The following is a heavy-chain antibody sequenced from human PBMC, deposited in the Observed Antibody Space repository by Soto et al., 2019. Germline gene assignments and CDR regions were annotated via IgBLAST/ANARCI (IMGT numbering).Heavy chain of an antibody. Sequence: GASVKVSCKASGYTFTSYGISWVRQAPGQGLEWMGWISAYNGNTNYAQKLQGRVTMTTDTSTSTAYMELRSLRSDDTAVYYCARGPWALSDCSGGSCYSEYFQHWGQGTLVTVSS. D-gene: IGHD2-15*01. J-gene: IGHJ1*01. CDR1: GYTFTSYG. CDR3: ARGPWALSDCSGGSCYSEYFQH. V-gene: IGHV1-18*01. CDR2: ISAYNGNT.